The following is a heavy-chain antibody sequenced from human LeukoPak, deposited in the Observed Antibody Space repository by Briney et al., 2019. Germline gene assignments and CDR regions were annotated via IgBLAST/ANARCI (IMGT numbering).Heavy chain of an antibody. CDR1: GFTVSSNY. Sequence: GGSLRLSCAASGFTVSSNYMSWVRQAPGKGLEWVSVIYSGGSTYYADSVKGRFTISRDNSKNTLYLQMNSLRAEDTAVYYCARDTIAVATHYFDYWGQGTLVTVSS. V-gene: IGHV3-66*01. CDR3: ARDTIAVATHYFDY. CDR2: IYSGGST. D-gene: IGHD6-19*01. J-gene: IGHJ4*02.